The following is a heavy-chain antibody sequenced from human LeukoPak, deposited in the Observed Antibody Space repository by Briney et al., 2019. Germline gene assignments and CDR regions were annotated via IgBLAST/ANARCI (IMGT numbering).Heavy chain of an antibody. CDR2: ISGSGGRT. Sequence: GGSLRLSCAASGFTFSSYAMSWVRQAPGKGLEWVSVISGSGGRTYYADSVKGRFTISRDNSKNTLYVQMNSLRAEDTAVYYCAKDLLAATTDYYFDYWGQGTLVTVSS. CDR3: AKDLLAATTDYYFDY. D-gene: IGHD5-12*01. J-gene: IGHJ4*02. V-gene: IGHV3-23*01. CDR1: GFTFSSYA.